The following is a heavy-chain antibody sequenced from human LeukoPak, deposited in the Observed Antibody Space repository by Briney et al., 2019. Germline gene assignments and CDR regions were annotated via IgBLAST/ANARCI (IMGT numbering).Heavy chain of an antibody. CDR2: ISGGGGST. Sequence: GGSLRLSCAASGFTFNNYAMSWVRQAPEKGLQWVSAISGGGGSTYCADSVKGRFTISRDNSKNTLYLQMNSLRAEDTAVYYCATAMVRGVIPDYWGQGTLVTVSS. D-gene: IGHD3-10*01. CDR3: ATAMVRGVIPDY. J-gene: IGHJ4*02. V-gene: IGHV3-23*01. CDR1: GFTFNNYA.